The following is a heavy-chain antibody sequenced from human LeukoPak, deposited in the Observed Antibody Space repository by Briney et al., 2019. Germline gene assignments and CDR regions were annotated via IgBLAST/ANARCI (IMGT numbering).Heavy chain of an antibody. CDR3: VKPPYYYVSGSRWYFDL. J-gene: IGHJ2*01. CDR1: GFTFSSYA. V-gene: IGHV3-23*01. D-gene: IGHD3-10*01. Sequence: TGGSLRLSCTASGFTFSSYAMSWVRQAPGKGLDWVSAISDSGVNKFHADSVKGRFTMSRDNSKNTLYLQMNSLRAEDTAVYYCVKPPYYYVSGSRWYFDLWGRGTLVTVSS. CDR2: ISDSGVNK.